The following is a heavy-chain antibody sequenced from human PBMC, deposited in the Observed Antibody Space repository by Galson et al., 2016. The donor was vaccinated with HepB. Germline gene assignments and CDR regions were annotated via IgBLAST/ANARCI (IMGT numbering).Heavy chain of an antibody. CDR2: ISGTGDSR. D-gene: IGHD5-18*01. J-gene: IGHJ4*02. Sequence: SLRLSCAASGFTFSTHAMSWVRQAPGKGLEWVSAISGTGDSRDYADSVKGRFTISRDNLKNTVHLQMDSLRAEDTALYYCATSNSYGYVHWGQGALVTVSS. V-gene: IGHV3-23*01. CDR1: GFTFSTHA. CDR3: ATSNSYGYVH.